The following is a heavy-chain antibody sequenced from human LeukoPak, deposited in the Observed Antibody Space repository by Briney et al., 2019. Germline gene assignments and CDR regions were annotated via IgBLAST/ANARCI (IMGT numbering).Heavy chain of an antibody. CDR3: ARDDFWSGYPPFDY. D-gene: IGHD3-3*01. CDR2: ISAYNGDT. V-gene: IGHV1-18*01. J-gene: IGHJ4*02. CDR1: GYTFTSYG. Sequence: ASVKVSCKASGYTFTSYGISWVRQAPGQGLEWMGWISAYNGDTKYAQKLQGRVTMTTDTSTSIAYMELRSLRSDDTAVYYCARDDFWSGYPPFDYWGQGTLDTVSS.